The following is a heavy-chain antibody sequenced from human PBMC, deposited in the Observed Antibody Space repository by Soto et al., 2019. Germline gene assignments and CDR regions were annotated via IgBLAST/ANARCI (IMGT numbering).Heavy chain of an antibody. CDR1: GGSISSGGYS. D-gene: IGHD3-22*01. CDR2: IYHSGST. CDR3: ARGRPKGYSDY. V-gene: IGHV4-30-2*01. J-gene: IGHJ4*02. Sequence: SETLSLTCAVSGGSISSGGYSWSWIRQPPGKGLEWIGYIYHSGSTYYNPSLKSRVTISVDRSKNQFSLKLSSVTAADTAVYYCARGRPKGYSDYWGQGTLVTVSS.